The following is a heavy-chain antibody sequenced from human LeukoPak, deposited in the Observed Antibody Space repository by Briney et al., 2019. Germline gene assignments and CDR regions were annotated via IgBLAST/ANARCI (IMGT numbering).Heavy chain of an antibody. CDR3: ARGCPAPGALASPATAPYYFDY. V-gene: IGHV4-34*01. D-gene: IGHD2-2*01. Sequence: SETLSLTCAVYGGSFSGYYWSWIRQPPGKGLEWIGEINHSGSTNYNPSLKSRVTISVDTSKNQFSLKLSSVTAADTAVYYCARGCPAPGALASPATAPYYFDYWGQGTLVTVSS. CDR2: INHSGST. J-gene: IGHJ4*02. CDR1: GGSFSGYY.